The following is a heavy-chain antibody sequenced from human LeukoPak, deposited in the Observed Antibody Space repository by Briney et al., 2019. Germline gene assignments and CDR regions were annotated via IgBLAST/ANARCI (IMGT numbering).Heavy chain of an antibody. V-gene: IGHV4-59*05. Sequence: SETLSLTCSVSGGSINNYYWSWIRQSPGKGLEWIGSIYYSGSTHYNPTLKSRATISGDTSKNQFSLKLSSVTAADTAVYYCARISRLPNWFDPWGQGTLFTVSS. CDR2: IYYSGST. CDR3: ARISRLPNWFDP. J-gene: IGHJ5*02. CDR1: GGSINNYY. D-gene: IGHD5/OR15-5a*01.